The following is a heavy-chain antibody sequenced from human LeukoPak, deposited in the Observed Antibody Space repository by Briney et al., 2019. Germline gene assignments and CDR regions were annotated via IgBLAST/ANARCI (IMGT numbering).Heavy chain of an antibody. Sequence: PGGSLRLSCAASGFTFSSYAMSWVRQAPGKGLEWVSGISGSGGSTYYADSVKGRFTISRDNSKNTLYLQMNSLRAEDTAVYYCARDFWSGSYYYYGMDVWGQGTTVTVSS. CDR1: GFTFSSYA. CDR3: ARDFWSGSYYYYGMDV. J-gene: IGHJ6*02. D-gene: IGHD3-3*01. V-gene: IGHV3-23*01. CDR2: ISGSGGST.